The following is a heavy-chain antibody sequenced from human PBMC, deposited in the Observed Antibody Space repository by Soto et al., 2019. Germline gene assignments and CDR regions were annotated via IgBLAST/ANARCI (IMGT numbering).Heavy chain of an antibody. Sequence: QVQLVQSGAEVKKPGSSVKVSCKDSGGTFSTYSMFWVRQAPGQGLEWMGRIIPMLGIRNFAQKFQDRVTITADKATATAHVDLSSLLAEDMGICVFTIGSGSSEVFDIWGQGTRVTVTS. CDR2: IIPMLGIR. CDR1: GGTFSTYS. J-gene: IGHJ3*02. CDR3: TIGSGSSEVFDI. V-gene: IGHV1-69*02. D-gene: IGHD6-19*01.